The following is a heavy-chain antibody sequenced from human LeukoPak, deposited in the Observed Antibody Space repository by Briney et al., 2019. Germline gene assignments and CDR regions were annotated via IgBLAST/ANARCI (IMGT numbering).Heavy chain of an antibody. CDR3: AKFTMATYYFDY. J-gene: IGHJ4*02. V-gene: IGHV3-23*01. CDR1: GFTFSSYA. D-gene: IGHD3-10*01. Sequence: GGSLRLSCAASGFTFSSYAMSWVRQAPAKGREWVSAISGSGGSTYYADSVKGRFTISRDNSKNTLYLQMNSLRAEDTAVYYCAKFTMATYYFDYWGQGTLATVSS. CDR2: ISGSGGST.